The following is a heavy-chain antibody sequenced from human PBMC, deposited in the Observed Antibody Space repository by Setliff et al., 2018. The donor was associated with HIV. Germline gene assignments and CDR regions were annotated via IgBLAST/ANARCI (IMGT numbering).Heavy chain of an antibody. CDR3: ARDVYSNSPYYYYGLDV. J-gene: IGHJ6*02. V-gene: IGHV4-39*07. CDR2: ISFSGST. CDR1: GGSVMSSVYY. Sequence: SETLSLTCSVSGGSVMSSVYYWAWIRQPPGKGLEWIGSISFSGSTNYDPSLKSRVTISVDLSKSQFSLRVNSVTAADTAVYYCARDVYSNSPYYYYGLDVWGQGTTVTVSS. D-gene: IGHD6-6*01.